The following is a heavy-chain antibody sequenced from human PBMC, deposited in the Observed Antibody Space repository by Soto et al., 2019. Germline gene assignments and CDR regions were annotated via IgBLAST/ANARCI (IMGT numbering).Heavy chain of an antibody. Sequence: GGSLRLSCEGSGFTFSDYYISWIRQAPGKGLEWISYSSNSGTFSRYADSVKGRFSISRDNTKNLLYLQMNSLRAEDTAVYYCAKGLSIAAAGTFDYWGQGTLVTVSS. CDR2: SSNSGTFS. CDR3: AKGLSIAAAGTFDY. J-gene: IGHJ4*02. V-gene: IGHV3-11*03. CDR1: GFTFSDYY. D-gene: IGHD6-13*01.